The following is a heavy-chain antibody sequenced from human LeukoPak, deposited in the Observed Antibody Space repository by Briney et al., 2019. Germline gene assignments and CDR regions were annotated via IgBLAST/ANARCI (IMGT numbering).Heavy chain of an antibody. V-gene: IGHV4-34*01. CDR2: IHYSGST. D-gene: IGHD4-11*01. Sequence: PSETLSLTCAVYGGSFSGYYWSWIRQPPGMGLEWIGNIHYSGSTNYNPSLKSRVTISIDTSKNQFSLKLSSLTAADTAVYYCARRDYIITYFFDYWGQGTLVTVSS. CDR1: GGSFSGYY. J-gene: IGHJ4*01. CDR3: ARRDYIITYFFDY.